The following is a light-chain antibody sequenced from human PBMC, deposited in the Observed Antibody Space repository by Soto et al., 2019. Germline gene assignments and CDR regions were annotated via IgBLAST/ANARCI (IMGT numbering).Light chain of an antibody. J-gene: IGLJ2*01. CDR2: SNH. CDR3: AAWDHNMNGVL. V-gene: IGLV1-44*01. CDR1: SSDVGGYNY. Sequence: QSALTQPPSASGSPGQSVAISCTGTSSDVGGYNYVSWYQQHPGTAPKLLIYSNHQRPSGVPDRFSGSKSGTSASLAISGLQSEDEADYYCAAWDHNMNGVLFGGGTKLTVL.